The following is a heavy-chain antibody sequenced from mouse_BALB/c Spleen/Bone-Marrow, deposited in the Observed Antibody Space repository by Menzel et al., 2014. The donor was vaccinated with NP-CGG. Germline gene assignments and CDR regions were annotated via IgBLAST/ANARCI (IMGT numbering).Heavy chain of an antibody. Sequence: VQGVESGAEMVKPGASVKLSCKASGDIFTSYYTYWVKQRPGQGLEWIGGINPNNSGTNFNEKFKSEATLTVDKSSSTAYMELSSLTSEDSAVYYCARGRYDSDGWYFDVWGAGTTVTVSS. J-gene: IGHJ1*01. V-gene: IGHV1-53*01. D-gene: IGHD2-4*01. CDR3: ARGRYDSDGWYFDV. CDR2: INPNNSGT. CDR1: GDIFTSYY.